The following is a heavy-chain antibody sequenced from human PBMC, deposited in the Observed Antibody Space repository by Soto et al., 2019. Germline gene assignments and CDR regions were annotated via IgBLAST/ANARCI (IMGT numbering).Heavy chain of an antibody. D-gene: IGHD3-10*01. Sequence: SETLSLTCAVSGGSISSSNWWSWVRQPPGKGLEWIGEIYYSGSTYYKPSLKSRVTISVDTSKNQLSLKLNSVTAADTAVYYCARYRGPFDYWGQGTLVTVSS. CDR1: GGSISSSNW. CDR2: IYYSGST. CDR3: ARYRGPFDY. J-gene: IGHJ4*02. V-gene: IGHV4-4*02.